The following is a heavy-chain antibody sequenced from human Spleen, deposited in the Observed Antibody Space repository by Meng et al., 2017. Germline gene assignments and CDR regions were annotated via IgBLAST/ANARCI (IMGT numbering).Heavy chain of an antibody. V-gene: IGHV4-34*01. D-gene: IGHD3-9*01. CDR2: NTYSGRT. J-gene: IGHJ4*02. Sequence: QLTLQQWGGWLLKPSAHLSLPCASYGAYFSGFYWSWVRAPTAKGREWIGENTYSGRTNYTPSHHSRVTISVETSKKQFSLKLSSVTAAEKAVYYCARWSRYFDWLLLDYWGQGTLVTVSS. CDR1: GAYFSGFY. CDR3: ARWSRYFDWLLLDY.